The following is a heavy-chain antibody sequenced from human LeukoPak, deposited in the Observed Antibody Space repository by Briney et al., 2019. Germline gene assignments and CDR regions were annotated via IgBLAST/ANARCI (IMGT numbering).Heavy chain of an antibody. D-gene: IGHD1-26*01. CDR1: GFTFSSYG. CDR3: AKVASGSKVASGIYHFDY. V-gene: IGHV3-30*02. J-gene: IGHJ4*02. CDR2: IRYDGSNK. Sequence: GGSLRLSCAASGFTFSSYGMHWVRQAPGKGLEWVAFIRYDGSNKYYADSVKGRFTISRDNSKNTLYLQMNSLRAEDTAVYYCAKVASGSKVASGIYHFDYWGQGTLVTVSS.